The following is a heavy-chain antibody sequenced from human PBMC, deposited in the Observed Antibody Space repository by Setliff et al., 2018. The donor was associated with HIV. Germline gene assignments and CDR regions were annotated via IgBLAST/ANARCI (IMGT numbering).Heavy chain of an antibody. V-gene: IGHV4-61*02. CDR1: GGSISLSRHF. CDR3: ATPFSEYYRSENYLACEV. Sequence: SETLSLTCAVSGGSISLSRHFWTWLLQPAGKGLESIGRIVANGSTNYNPFLKSRLIISVDTSKNHFSLKMNSVTGADTAVYSCATPFSEYYRSENYLACEVWGQGTMVTVSS. J-gene: IGHJ3*01. D-gene: IGHD3-10*01. CDR2: IVANGST.